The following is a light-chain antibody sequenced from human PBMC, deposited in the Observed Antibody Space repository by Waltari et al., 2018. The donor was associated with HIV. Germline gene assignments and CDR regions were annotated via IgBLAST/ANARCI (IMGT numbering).Light chain of an antibody. CDR3: CSYAGSYTLV. V-gene: IGLV2-11*01. J-gene: IGLJ2*01. CDR2: DVS. CDR1: SSAVGGYNY. Sequence: QSALTQPRSVSGSPGQSATISCTGTSSAVGGYNYVSWYQQHPGKAPKLMIYDVSKRPSGVPDRFSGSKSGNTASLTISGLQAEDEADYYCCSYAGSYTLVFGGGTKLTVL.